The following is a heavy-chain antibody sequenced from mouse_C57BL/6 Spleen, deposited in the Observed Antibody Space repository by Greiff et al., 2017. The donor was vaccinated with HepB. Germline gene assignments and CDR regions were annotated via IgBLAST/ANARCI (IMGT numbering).Heavy chain of an antibody. J-gene: IGHJ1*03. V-gene: IGHV5-6*01. CDR2: ISSGGSYT. CDR3: AREKSTGYFDV. CDR1: GFTFSSYG. Sequence: EVHLVESGGDLVKPGGSLKLSCAASGFTFSSYGMSWVRQTPDKRLEWVATISSGGSYTYYPDSVKGRFTISRDNAKNTLYLQMSSLKSEDTAMYYCAREKSTGYFDVWGTGTTVTVSS.